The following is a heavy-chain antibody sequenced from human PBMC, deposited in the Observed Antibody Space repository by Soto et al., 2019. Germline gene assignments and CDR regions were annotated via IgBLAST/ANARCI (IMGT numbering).Heavy chain of an antibody. CDR1: GFTFSSYG. D-gene: IGHD2-21*02. V-gene: IGHV3-23*01. CDR2: ISGGGSST. CDR3: ASILSQGDGGLLAS. J-gene: IGHJ4*02. Sequence: EVQLLESGGGLVQPGGSLRLSCAASGFTFSSYGMSWVRQAPGKGLEWVATISGGGSSTYYADSVKGRFTISRDNTNNMLPLQMNSMRAEDAAVYYCASILSQGDGGLLASWGQGTLVAVSS.